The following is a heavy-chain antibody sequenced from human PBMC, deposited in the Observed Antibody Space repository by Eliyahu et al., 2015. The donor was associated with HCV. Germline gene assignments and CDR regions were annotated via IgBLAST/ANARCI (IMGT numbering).Heavy chain of an antibody. Sequence: QVQLQQWGAGLLKPSETLSLTCAVYGGSFSGYYWSWIRQPPGKGLEWIGEINHSGSTNYNPSLKSRVTISVDTSKNQFSLKLSSVTAADTAVYYCARVPEILWFGTYIGGYYFDYWGQGTLVTVSS. CDR2: INHSGST. V-gene: IGHV4-34*01. J-gene: IGHJ4*02. D-gene: IGHD3-10*01. CDR3: ARVPEILWFGTYIGGYYFDY. CDR1: GGSFSGYY.